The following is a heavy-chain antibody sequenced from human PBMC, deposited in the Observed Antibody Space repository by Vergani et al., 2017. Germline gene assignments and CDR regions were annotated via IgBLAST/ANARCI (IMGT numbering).Heavy chain of an antibody. CDR3: ARDTRDTAMVYDGAFDI. Sequence: QVQLVESGGGVVQPGRSLRLSCAASGFTFSSYGMHWVRQAPGKGLEWVAVISYDGSNKYYADSVKGRFTISRANSKNTLYLQMNSLRAEDTAVYYCARDTRDTAMVYDGAFDIWGQGTMVTVSS. CDR2: ISYDGSNK. D-gene: IGHD5-18*01. J-gene: IGHJ3*02. V-gene: IGHV3-30*03. CDR1: GFTFSSYG.